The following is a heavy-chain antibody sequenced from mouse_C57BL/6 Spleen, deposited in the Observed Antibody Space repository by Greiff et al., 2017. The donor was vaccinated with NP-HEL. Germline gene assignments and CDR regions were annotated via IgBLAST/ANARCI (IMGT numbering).Heavy chain of an antibody. CDR1: GYTFTSYW. CDR3: ARSRYWYFDV. J-gene: IGHJ1*03. Sequence: VQLQQPGAELVMPGASVKLSCKASGYTFTSYWMHWVKQRPGQGLEWIGEIDPSDSYTNYNQKFKGKSTLTVDKSSSTAYMQLSSLTSEDSAVYYCARSRYWYFDVWGTGTTVTVSS. V-gene: IGHV1-69*01. CDR2: IDPSDSYT.